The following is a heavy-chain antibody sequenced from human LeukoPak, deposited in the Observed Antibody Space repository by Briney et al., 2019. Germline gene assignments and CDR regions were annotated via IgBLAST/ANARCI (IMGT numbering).Heavy chain of an antibody. Sequence: SETLSLNCAVYGGSFSGYYWSWIRQPPGKGLEWIGEINHSGSTNYNPSLKSRVTISVDTSKNQFSLKLSSVTAADTAVYYCARATVVPAAQQYYFDYWGQGTLVTVSS. D-gene: IGHD2-2*01. CDR2: INHSGST. CDR3: ARATVVPAAQQYYFDY. CDR1: GGSFSGYY. V-gene: IGHV4-34*01. J-gene: IGHJ4*02.